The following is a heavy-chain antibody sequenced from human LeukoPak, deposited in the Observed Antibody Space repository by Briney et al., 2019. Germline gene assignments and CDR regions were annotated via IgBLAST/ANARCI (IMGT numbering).Heavy chain of an antibody. CDR3: AKDLKAALFAYFDY. CDR1: GFTFSNYA. Sequence: PGGSLRLSCAASGFTFSNYAMSWVRQAPGKGLEWVSTVPGSGSSTSYADSVQGRFTISRDNSKNTLYLQMNSLRAEDTAVYYCAKDLKAALFAYFDYWGQGALVTVSS. J-gene: IGHJ4*02. CDR2: VPGSGSST. D-gene: IGHD3-16*01. V-gene: IGHV3-23*01.